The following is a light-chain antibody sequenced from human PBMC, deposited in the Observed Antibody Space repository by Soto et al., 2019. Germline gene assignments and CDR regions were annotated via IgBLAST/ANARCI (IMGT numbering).Light chain of an antibody. V-gene: IGLV2-11*01. Sequence: QSALTQPRSVSGSPGQSVTISCTGTSSDVGDYNYVSWYQQHRGKAPKLMIYDVSKRPSGVPDRFSGSKSGNTASLTISGLQAEDEADYYCCSYAGSYSLYVFGTGTKLTVL. CDR1: SSDVGDYNY. CDR3: CSYAGSYSLYV. CDR2: DVS. J-gene: IGLJ1*01.